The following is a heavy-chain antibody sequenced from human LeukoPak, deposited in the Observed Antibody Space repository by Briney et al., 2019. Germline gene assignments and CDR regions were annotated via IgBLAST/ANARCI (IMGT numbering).Heavy chain of an antibody. D-gene: IGHD4-17*01. CDR1: GYTFTTYG. Sequence: ASVKVSCKASGYTFTTYGVSWVRQAPGQGLEWMGWINPNSGGTNYAQKFQGRVTMTRDTSISTAYMELSRLRSDDTAVYYCARDRVSTRSTTWVDYWGQGTLVTVSS. J-gene: IGHJ4*02. V-gene: IGHV1-2*02. CDR2: INPNSGGT. CDR3: ARDRVSTRSTTWVDY.